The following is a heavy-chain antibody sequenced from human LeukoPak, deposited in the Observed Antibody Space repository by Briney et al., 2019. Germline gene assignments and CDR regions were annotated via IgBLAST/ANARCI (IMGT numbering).Heavy chain of an antibody. CDR1: GFSISSGHY. D-gene: IGHD5-18*01. CDR3: ARIFIRNGYSSYFDC. CDR2: VYQSGTT. J-gene: IGHJ4*02. Sequence: PSETLSLTCTVSGFSISSGHYWGWVRQPPGAGLEWIGSVYQSGTTYYNPSLRSRVTTSVDMSKNQFSLRLRPVTAADTAVYYCARIFIRNGYSSYFDCWGQGTLVTVSS. V-gene: IGHV4-38-2*02.